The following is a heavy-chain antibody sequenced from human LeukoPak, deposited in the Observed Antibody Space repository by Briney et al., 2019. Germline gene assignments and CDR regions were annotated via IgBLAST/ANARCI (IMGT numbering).Heavy chain of an antibody. CDR2: ISYDGSND. J-gene: IGHJ4*02. D-gene: IGHD1-14*01. CDR3: ARGRPVDF. V-gene: IGHV3-30*04. Sequence: PGRSLRLSCAASGFSFSDYAMDWVRQAPGKGLEWVAVISYDGSNDYYADSVKGRFTISRDNSKSTLYLQMNSLRAEDTAVYYCARGRPVDFWGQGALVTVSS. CDR1: GFSFSDYA.